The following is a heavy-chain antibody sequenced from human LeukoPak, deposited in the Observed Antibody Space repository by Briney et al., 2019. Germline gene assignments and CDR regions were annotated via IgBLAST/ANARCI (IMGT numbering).Heavy chain of an antibody. Sequence: GGSLRLSCAASGFTFSNYAMHWVRQAPGKGLEWVAVIPYDGTNEYYADSVKGRFTISRDNSKNTLYLQMNSLRAEDTAVYYCASSPSLLWFGELFFDYWGQGTLVTVSS. CDR2: IPYDGTNE. CDR1: GFTFSNYA. V-gene: IGHV3-30-3*01. J-gene: IGHJ4*02. CDR3: ASSPSLLWFGELFFDY. D-gene: IGHD3-10*01.